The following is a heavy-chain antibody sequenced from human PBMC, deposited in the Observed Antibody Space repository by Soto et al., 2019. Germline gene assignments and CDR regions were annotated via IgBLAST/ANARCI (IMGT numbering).Heavy chain of an antibody. Sequence: PGGSLRLSCAASGFTFSSYGMHWVRQAPGKGLEWVAVIWYDGSNKYYADSVKGRFTISRDNSKNMLYLQMNSLRAEDTAVYYCARWGVAGDYGMDVWGHVATVTVSS. CDR3: ARWGVAGDYGMDV. CDR1: GFTFSSYG. V-gene: IGHV3-33*01. D-gene: IGHD6-19*01. J-gene: IGHJ6*02. CDR2: IWYDGSNK.